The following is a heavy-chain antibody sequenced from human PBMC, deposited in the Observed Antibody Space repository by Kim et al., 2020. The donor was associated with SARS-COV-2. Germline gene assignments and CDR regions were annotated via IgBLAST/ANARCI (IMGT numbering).Heavy chain of an antibody. Sequence: GGSLRLSCAASGFTFSSYWMHWVRQAPGKGLVWVSRINSDGSSTSYADSVKGRFTISRDNAKNTLYLQMNSLRAEDTAVYYCAREERTYLPITMVRGGGMDVWGQGTTVTVSS. CDR1: GFTFSSYW. J-gene: IGHJ6*02. V-gene: IGHV3-74*01. D-gene: IGHD3-10*01. CDR3: AREERTYLPITMVRGGGMDV. CDR2: INSDGSST.